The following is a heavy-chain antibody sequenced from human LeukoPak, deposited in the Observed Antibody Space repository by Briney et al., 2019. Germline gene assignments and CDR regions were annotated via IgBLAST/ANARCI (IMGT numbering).Heavy chain of an antibody. V-gene: IGHV3-21*01. D-gene: IGHD6-13*01. CDR2: ISSSSSYI. Sequence: GGSLRLSCAASRFTFTNYSMNWVRQAPGKGLEWVSSISSSSSYIYYADSVKGRFTISRDNAKNSLYLQMNSLRAEDTAVYYCAREYSRKAFDIWGQGTMVTVSS. CDR1: RFTFTNYS. CDR3: AREYSRKAFDI. J-gene: IGHJ3*02.